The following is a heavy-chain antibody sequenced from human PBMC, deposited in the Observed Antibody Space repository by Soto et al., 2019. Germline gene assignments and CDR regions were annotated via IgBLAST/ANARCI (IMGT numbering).Heavy chain of an antibody. CDR1: GLTFTRYS. V-gene: IGHV3-21*06. J-gene: IGHJ4*02. CDR2: ISSTTHYI. CDR3: ARESEDLTSNFDY. Sequence: GGSLGLACSGSGLTFTRYSMNGVRKVPGKGLEWVSSISSTTHYIYYADSMRGRFTISRDNAKNAVYLEMNSLRAEDTAVYYCARESEDLTSNFDYWGQGTLVTVSS.